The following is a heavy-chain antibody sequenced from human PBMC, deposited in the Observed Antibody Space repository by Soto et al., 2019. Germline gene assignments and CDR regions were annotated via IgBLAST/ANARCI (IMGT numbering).Heavy chain of an antibody. CDR1: GFTFSSYA. CDR2: ISGSGGST. D-gene: IGHD3-10*01. J-gene: IGHJ4*02. CDR3: AKEGGRDYGSGLDC. Sequence: EVQLLESGGGLVQPGGSLRLSCAASGFTFSSYAMSWVRQAPGKGLEWVSGISGSGGSTYYADSVKGRFTISRDNSKNTLYRQMNSLGAEETAVDYCAKEGGRDYGSGLDCWGQGTLVTVSS. V-gene: IGHV3-23*01.